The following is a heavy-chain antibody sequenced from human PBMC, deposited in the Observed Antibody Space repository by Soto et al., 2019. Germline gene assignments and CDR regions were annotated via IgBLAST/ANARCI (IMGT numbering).Heavy chain of an antibody. J-gene: IGHJ4*02. CDR1: GGSISDDTYY. CDR2: MYYSGTS. Sequence: SETLSLTCTVSGGSISDDTYYWGWIRQPPGKGLEWIGSMYYSGTSSYNPSLKSRVTISVDTSKNQFSLKLSSVTAADTAVYYCARVAQRWNWGQGTLVTVSS. CDR3: ARVAQRWN. D-gene: IGHD2-15*01. V-gene: IGHV4-39*07.